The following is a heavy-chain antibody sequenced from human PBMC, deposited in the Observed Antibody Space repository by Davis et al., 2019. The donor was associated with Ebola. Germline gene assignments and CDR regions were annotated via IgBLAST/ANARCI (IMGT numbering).Heavy chain of an antibody. D-gene: IGHD3-3*01. CDR1: VITFSSYA. Sequence: GGSLRLSCADSVITFSSYAMTWVRQAPGKGLEWVSAISGSGGTTYYAGSVKGRFTVSRDNSKKTMYLQMNSLRAEDTAVYYCARSGLSVGVVKYHYGMDVWGKGTTVTVSS. J-gene: IGHJ6*04. V-gene: IGHV3-23*01. CDR3: ARSGLSVGVVKYHYGMDV. CDR2: ISGSGGTT.